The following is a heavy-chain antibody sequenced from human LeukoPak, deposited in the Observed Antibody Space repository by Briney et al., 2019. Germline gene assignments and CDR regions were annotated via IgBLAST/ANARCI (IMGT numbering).Heavy chain of an antibody. CDR1: GFTFSSYA. J-gene: IGHJ5*02. V-gene: IGHV3-30*04. D-gene: IGHD6-6*01. CDR3: ARDSSSSESPTYNWFDP. Sequence: GRSLRLSCAASGFTFSSYAMHWVRQAPGKGLEWVAVISYDGSNKYYADSVKGRFTISRDNSKNTLYLQMNSLRAEDTAVYYCARDSSSSESPTYNWFDPWGQGTLVTVSS. CDR2: ISYDGSNK.